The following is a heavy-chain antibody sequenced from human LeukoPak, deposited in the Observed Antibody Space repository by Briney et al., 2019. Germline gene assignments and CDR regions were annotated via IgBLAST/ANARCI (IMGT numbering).Heavy chain of an antibody. CDR1: GFTLSAYW. CDR2: ISGSGGST. CDR3: AKDRLGGSCSTD. J-gene: IGHJ4*02. Sequence: PGGSLRLSCAASGFTLSAYWMSWVRQAPGKGLEWASAISGSGGSTYYADSVKGRFTISRDNSKNTLYLQMNSLRAEDTAVYYCAKDRLGGSCSTDWGQGTLVTVSS. D-gene: IGHD2-15*01. V-gene: IGHV3-23*01.